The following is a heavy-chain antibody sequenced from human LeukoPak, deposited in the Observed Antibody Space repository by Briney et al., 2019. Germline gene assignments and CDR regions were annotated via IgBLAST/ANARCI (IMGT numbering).Heavy chain of an antibody. J-gene: IGHJ4*02. D-gene: IGHD3-10*01. Sequence: PGGSLRLSCAASGFTFSNHGMPWVRQAPGKGLEWVAFIRYDGSNKYYADSVKGRFTISRDNSKNTLYLQMNSLRAEDTAVYYCAKEKGGRFLMVRGVSGYWGQGTLVTVSS. CDR3: AKEKGGRFLMVRGVSGY. V-gene: IGHV3-30*02. CDR1: GFTFSNHG. CDR2: IRYDGSNK.